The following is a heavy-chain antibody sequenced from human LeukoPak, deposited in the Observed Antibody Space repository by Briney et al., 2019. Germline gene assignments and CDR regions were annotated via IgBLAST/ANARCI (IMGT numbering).Heavy chain of an antibody. CDR3: ARHSAGTTKDY. D-gene: IGHD1-1*01. Sequence: PSETLSLTCTVSGGSISSYYWSWIRQPPGKGLEWIGFISYTGSANYNPSLKTRVTISVDTSKNQFSLKLTSVTAVDTAVYYCARHSAGTTKDYWGQGTLITVSS. V-gene: IGHV4-59*08. CDR1: GGSISSYY. CDR2: ISYTGSA. J-gene: IGHJ4*02.